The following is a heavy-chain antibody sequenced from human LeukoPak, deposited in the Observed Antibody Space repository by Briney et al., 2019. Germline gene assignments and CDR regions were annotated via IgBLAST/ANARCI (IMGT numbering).Heavy chain of an antibody. CDR2: ISAYNGNT. V-gene: IGHV1-18*01. Sequence: ASVKLSCKASGYTFTSHGISWVRQAPGQGLEWMGWISAYNGNTNYAQKLQGRVTMTTDTSTSTAYMELRSLREDDTAVYYRARGDSSSYYHYYMDVWGKGTAVTVSS. CDR3: ARGDSSSYYHYYMDV. D-gene: IGHD2-21*01. J-gene: IGHJ6*03. CDR1: GYTFTSHG.